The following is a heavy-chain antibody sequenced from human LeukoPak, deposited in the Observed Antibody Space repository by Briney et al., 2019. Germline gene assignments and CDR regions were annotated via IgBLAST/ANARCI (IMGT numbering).Heavy chain of an antibody. CDR2: IYYSGST. CDR3: ARIFGVVTLNWLDP. CDR1: GGSISSSSYY. Sequence: PSETLSLTCTVSGGSISSSSYYWGWIRQPPGTGLEWIGSIYYSGSTYYNPSLKSRVTISVDTSKNQFSLKLSSVTAADTAVYYCARIFGVVTLNWLDPWGQGTLVTVSS. V-gene: IGHV4-39*01. D-gene: IGHD3-3*01. J-gene: IGHJ5*02.